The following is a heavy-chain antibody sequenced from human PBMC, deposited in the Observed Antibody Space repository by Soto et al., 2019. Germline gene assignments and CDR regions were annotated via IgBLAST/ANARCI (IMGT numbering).Heavy chain of an antibody. CDR3: AKDQEYYYGSGSYSPFDY. V-gene: IGHV3-9*01. J-gene: IGHJ4*02. D-gene: IGHD3-10*01. CDR1: GFTFDDYA. Sequence: GGSLRLSCAASGFTFDDYAMHWVRQAPGKGLEWVSGISWNSGSIGYADSVKGRFTISRDNAKNSLYLQMNSLRAEDTALYYCAKDQEYYYGSGSYSPFDYWGQGTLVTVSS. CDR2: ISWNSGSI.